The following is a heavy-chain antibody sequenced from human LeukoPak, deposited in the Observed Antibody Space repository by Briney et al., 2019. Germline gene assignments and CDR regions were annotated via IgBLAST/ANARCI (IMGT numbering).Heavy chain of an antibody. D-gene: IGHD1-26*01. CDR2: LRSDGTT. V-gene: IGHV3-74*01. J-gene: IGHJ4*02. CDR1: GFTFSNSW. Sequence: GGSLRLSCAASGFTFSNSWMHWVRQTPGKGVVWVSCLRSDGTTTYAESVKGRLTISRDSGKNTLYLQMNSLRADDTAVYYCARDGSYKFDYWGQGALVTVST. CDR3: ARDGSYKFDY.